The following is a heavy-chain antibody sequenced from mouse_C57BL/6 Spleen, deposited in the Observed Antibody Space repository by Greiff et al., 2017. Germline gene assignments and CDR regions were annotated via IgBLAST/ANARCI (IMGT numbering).Heavy chain of an antibody. CDR3: ARKTGSFDY. J-gene: IGHJ2*01. Sequence: VQLLQSGAELVKPGASVKLSCAASGFAFSSYGMNWVQQRPGKGLEWIGQICPGDGDTDYNGKFKGKVTLTEDKSPRTPYMQLSSLTTEDSAVYVCARKTGSFDYWGQGTTLTVSS. CDR1: GFAFSSYG. D-gene: IGHD6-1*01. V-gene: IGHV1-80*01. CDR2: ICPGDGDT.